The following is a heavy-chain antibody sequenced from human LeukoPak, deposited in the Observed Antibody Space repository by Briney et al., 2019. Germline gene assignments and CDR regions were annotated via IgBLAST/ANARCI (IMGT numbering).Heavy chain of an antibody. J-gene: IGHJ4*02. D-gene: IGHD3-22*01. CDR2: IYTSGST. CDR1: GGSISSYY. V-gene: IGHV4-4*07. Sequence: PSETLSLTCTVSGGSISSYYWSWIRQPAGKGLEWIGRIYTSGSTNYNPSLKSRVTMSVDTSKNQFSLKLSSVTAADTAVYYCAGDGPHSSGYYGKNYYFDYWGQGTLVTVSS. CDR3: AGDGPHSSGYYGKNYYFDY.